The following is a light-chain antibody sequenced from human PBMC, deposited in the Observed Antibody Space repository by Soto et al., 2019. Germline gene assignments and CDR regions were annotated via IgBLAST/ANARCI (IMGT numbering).Light chain of an antibody. CDR2: EVS. CDR3: SSYTSSSTLYV. J-gene: IGLJ1*01. CDR1: SSDVGGYNY. V-gene: IGLV2-14*01. Sequence: QSALTQPASVSGSPGQSITIPCTGTSSDVGGYNYVSWYQQHPGKAPKLMIYEVSNRPSGVSNRFSGYKSGNTASLTISGLQAEDEADYYCSSYTSSSTLYVFGTGTKVTVL.